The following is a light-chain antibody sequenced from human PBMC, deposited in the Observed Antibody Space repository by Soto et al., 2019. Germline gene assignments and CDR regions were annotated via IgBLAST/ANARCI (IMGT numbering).Light chain of an antibody. V-gene: IGKV3-15*01. J-gene: IGKJ2*01. CDR2: GAS. Sequence: EIVMTQSPATLSVSPGERATLSCRASQSVSSNLAWYQQKPGQAPRLLIYGASTRATGIPARFSGSGSGTAFPLTISSLQSEEFAVYYGQQYNNWPYTFGQGTKLEIK. CDR1: QSVSSN. CDR3: QQYNNWPYT.